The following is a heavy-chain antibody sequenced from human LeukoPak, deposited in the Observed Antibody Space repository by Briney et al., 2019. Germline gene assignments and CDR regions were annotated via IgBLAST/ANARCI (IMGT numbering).Heavy chain of an antibody. CDR1: GGSISSSNW. D-gene: IGHD6-13*01. V-gene: IGHV4-4*02. Sequence: SGTLSLTCAVSGGSISSSNWWSWVRQPPGKGLEWIGEIYHSGSTNYNPSLKSRVTISVDKSKNQFSLKLSSVTAAGTAVYYCARAGIAAAGTFPDYWGQGTLVTVSS. CDR2: IYHSGST. CDR3: ARAGIAAAGTFPDY. J-gene: IGHJ4*02.